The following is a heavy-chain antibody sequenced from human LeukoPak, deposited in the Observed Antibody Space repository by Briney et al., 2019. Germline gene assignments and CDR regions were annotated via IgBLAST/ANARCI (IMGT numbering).Heavy chain of an antibody. J-gene: IGHJ4*02. CDR2: IIPIFGTA. V-gene: IGHV1-69*13. CDR1: GGTFSSYA. D-gene: IGHD3-10*01. Sequence: ASVKVSCKASGGTFSSYAISWVRQAPGQGLEWMGGIIPIFGTANYAQKFQGRVTINADESTSTAYMELSSLRSEDTAVYYCASGALEDGSGSYPFDYWGQGTLVTVSS. CDR3: ASGALEDGSGSYPFDY.